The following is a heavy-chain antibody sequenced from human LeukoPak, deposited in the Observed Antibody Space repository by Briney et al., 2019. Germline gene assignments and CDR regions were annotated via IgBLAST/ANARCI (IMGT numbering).Heavy chain of an antibody. D-gene: IGHD3-22*01. CDR3: ATKPYYYDSSDDLGAFDI. V-gene: IGHV4-30-2*01. CDR2: IYHSGST. CDR1: GGSISSGGYS. Sequence: SETLSLTCAVSGGSISSGGYSWSWIRQPPGKGLEWIGYIYHSGSTYYNPSLKSRVTIPVDRSKNQFSLKLSSVTAADTAVYYCATKPYYYDSSDDLGAFDIWGQGTMVTVSS. J-gene: IGHJ3*02.